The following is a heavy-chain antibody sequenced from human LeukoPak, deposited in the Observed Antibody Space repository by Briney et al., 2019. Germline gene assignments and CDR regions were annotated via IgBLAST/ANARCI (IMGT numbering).Heavy chain of an antibody. V-gene: IGHV1-18*04. CDR1: GYSFTAYY. CDR2: ISAYNGNT. Sequence: ASVKVSCKASGYSFTAYYIHWVRQAPGQGLEWMGWISAYNGNTNYAQKLQGRVTMTTDTSTSTAYMELRSLRSDDTAVYYCARIGYSGYDLFYYYYGMDVWGQGTTVTVSS. D-gene: IGHD5-12*01. J-gene: IGHJ6*02. CDR3: ARIGYSGYDLFYYYYGMDV.